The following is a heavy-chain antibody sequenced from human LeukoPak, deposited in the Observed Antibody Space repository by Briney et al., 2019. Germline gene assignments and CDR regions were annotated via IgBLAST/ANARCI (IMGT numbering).Heavy chain of an antibody. CDR1: GGSFSGYY. CDR3: ATAGIFGVALPNYMDV. J-gene: IGHJ6*03. Sequence: SETLSLTCAVYGGSFSGYYWSWIRQPPGKGLEWIGDINHSGSTNYNPSLKSRVTISVDTSKNQFSLKLSSVTAADTAVYYCATAGIFGVALPNYMDVWGKGTTVTVSS. CDR2: INHSGST. D-gene: IGHD3-3*01. V-gene: IGHV4-34*01.